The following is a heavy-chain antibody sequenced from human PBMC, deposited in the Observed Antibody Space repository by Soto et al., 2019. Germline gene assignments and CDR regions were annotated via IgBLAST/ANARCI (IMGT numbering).Heavy chain of an antibody. V-gene: IGHV1-46*01. D-gene: IGHD3-22*01. CDR1: GNSFTTYY. Sequence: ASVKVSCKASGNSFTTYYMHWVRQAPGQGLEWMGIINPSGGRTTYAQKFQGRVTMTRDTSTSTFHMELSSLTSEDTAVYYCAGLYHYDSSGYYDYWGPGTSVTVSS. CDR3: AGLYHYDSSGYYDY. CDR2: INPSGGRT. J-gene: IGHJ4*03.